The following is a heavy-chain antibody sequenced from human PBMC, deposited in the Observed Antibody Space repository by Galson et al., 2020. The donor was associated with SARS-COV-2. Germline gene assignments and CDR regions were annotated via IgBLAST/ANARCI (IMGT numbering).Heavy chain of an antibody. V-gene: IGHV1-2*02. CDR1: GYTFTDYY. Sequence: ASVTVSCKASGYTFTDYYMHWVRQAPGQGLECMGWINPNNGDTNYAQKFQGRVTMTRDTSISTAYMDLSSLTSDDTAVYYCARDRRDGDKQACDIWGQGTMGTVSS. CDR3: ARDRRDGDKQACDI. J-gene: IGHJ3*02. CDR2: INPNNGDT.